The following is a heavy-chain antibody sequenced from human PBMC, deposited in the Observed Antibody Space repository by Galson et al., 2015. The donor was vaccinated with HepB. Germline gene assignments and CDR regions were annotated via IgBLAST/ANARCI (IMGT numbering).Heavy chain of an antibody. CDR2: IYPGDSDT. J-gene: IGHJ6*02. V-gene: IGHV5-51*03. CDR1: GYSFTSYW. Sequence: QSGAEVKKPGESLKISCKGSGYSFTSYWIGWVRQMPGKGLEWMGIIYPGDSDTRYSPSFQGQVTISADKSISTAYLQWSSLKASDTAMYSCARPSRPYYYYYGMDVWGQGTTVTVSS. CDR3: ARPSRPYYYYYGMDV.